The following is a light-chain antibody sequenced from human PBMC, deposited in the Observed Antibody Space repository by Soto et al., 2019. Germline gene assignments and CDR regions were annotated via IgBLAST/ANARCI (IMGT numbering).Light chain of an antibody. V-gene: IGKV2D-29*01. Sequence: DIVMTQTPLSLSVTPGQPASISCKSSQSLLHSDGKTYLYWYLQRSGQPPQLLIHEVSNRFSGVTERFSGSGSGTDFTLEISRVEAEDVGIYYCMQSIQLPRTFGQGTKVEIK. J-gene: IGKJ1*01. CDR3: MQSIQLPRT. CDR1: QSLLHSDGKTY. CDR2: EVS.